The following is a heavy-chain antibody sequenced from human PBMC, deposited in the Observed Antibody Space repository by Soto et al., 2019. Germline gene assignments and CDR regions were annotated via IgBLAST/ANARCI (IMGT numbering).Heavy chain of an antibody. CDR1: GFTFSDYW. CDR2: MNSDGSTR. CDR3: AIVGKGFWYFAL. Sequence: EGQLVESGGGLVQPGGSLRLSCAASGFTFSDYWVHWVRQVPGKGLVWVSRMNSDGSTRSYADYVKGRFTISRDKAKNMVYLQMNSLTAEDTAVYYCAIVGKGFWYFALWCRGTLVTVSA. J-gene: IGHJ2*01. V-gene: IGHV3-74*01.